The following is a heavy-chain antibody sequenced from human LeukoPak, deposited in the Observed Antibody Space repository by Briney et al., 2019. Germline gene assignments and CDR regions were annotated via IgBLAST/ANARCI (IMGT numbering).Heavy chain of an antibody. D-gene: IGHD6-19*01. CDR2: INYGGST. CDR1: SGSISSSTYY. CDR3: ASGIDARSDSSD. Sequence: SETLSLTCSVSSGSISSSTYYWGWVRQSPGKGLEWIGSINYGGSTYYNPSLKSRVTMSVDMYNNQFSLKLTSVTAADTAVYYCASGIDARSDSSDWGQGTLVTVSS. V-gene: IGHV4-39*01. J-gene: IGHJ4*02.